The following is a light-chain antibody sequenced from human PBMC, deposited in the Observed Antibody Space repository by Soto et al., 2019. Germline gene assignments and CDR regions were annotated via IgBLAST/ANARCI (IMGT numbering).Light chain of an antibody. CDR2: AAS. V-gene: IGKV1-13*02. CDR1: QGIGRS. CDR3: HRFNAYPHS. J-gene: IGKJ5*01. Sequence: AIPLTQSPSSLSASVGDRVTITCRASQGIGRSLAWYQQKPGEPPKLLISAASTLESGVPSRFTGSGSGTDFTLAISSLQPEDFATYYCHRFNAYPHSFGQGTRLE.